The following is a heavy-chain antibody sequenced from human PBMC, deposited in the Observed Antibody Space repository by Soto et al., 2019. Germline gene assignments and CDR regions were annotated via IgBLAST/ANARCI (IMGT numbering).Heavy chain of an antibody. J-gene: IGHJ6*02. Sequence: QVQLVQSGSDVEKPGASVKVSCKASGYSFTSYGIGWVRQAPGQGPEWMGWISPYNGRTNYAQSVKGRVVMTTDTCTNPVYLKLRSLTADDSAIYCCGKGRTDSYAMDVWGQGTTVTVSS. V-gene: IGHV1-18*01. CDR1: GYSFTSYG. CDR2: ISPYNGRT. D-gene: IGHD5-18*01. CDR3: GKGRTDSYAMDV.